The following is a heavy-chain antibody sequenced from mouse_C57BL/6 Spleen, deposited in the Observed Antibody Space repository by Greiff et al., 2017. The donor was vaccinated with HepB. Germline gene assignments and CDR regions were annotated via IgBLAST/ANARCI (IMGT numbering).Heavy chain of an antibody. D-gene: IGHD2-1*01. V-gene: IGHV1-59*01. CDR3: AREDYYGNYPYYFDY. CDR1: GYTFTSYW. CDR2: IDPSDSYT. J-gene: IGHJ2*01. Sequence: QVQLQQPGAELVRPGTSVKLSCKASGYTFTSYWMHWVKQRPGQGLEWIGVIDPSDSYTNYNQKFKGKATLTVDTSSSTAYMQLSSLTSEDSAVYYCAREDYYGNYPYYFDYWGQGTTLTVSS.